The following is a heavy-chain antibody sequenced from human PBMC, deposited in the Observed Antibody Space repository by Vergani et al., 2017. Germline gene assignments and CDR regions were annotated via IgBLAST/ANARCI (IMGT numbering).Heavy chain of an antibody. CDR3: TRTLSDSRGYFIDY. CDR2: MDWNDQT. CDR1: GFSLNTYGMH. J-gene: IGHJ4*02. D-gene: IGHD3-22*01. V-gene: IGHV2-70*04. Sequence: QVTLKESGPALVKPTQTLTLTCTFSGFSLNTYGMHVTWIRQPPGKALEWLARMDWNDQTYYTTSLRTRITISKDTSKNQVALTMTNMDPVDTATYYCTRTLSDSRGYFIDYWGQGTLVTVSS.